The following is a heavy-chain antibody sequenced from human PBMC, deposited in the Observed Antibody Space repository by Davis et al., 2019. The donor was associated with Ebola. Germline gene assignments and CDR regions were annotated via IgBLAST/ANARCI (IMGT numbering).Heavy chain of an antibody. CDR2: INDIGGNP. D-gene: IGHD6-19*01. CDR3: AREGYSSGSFFFDY. V-gene: IGHV3-23*01. CDR1: GFTFSNYA. Sequence: GESLKISCEVSGFTFSNYAMSWVRQAPGKGLQWVSGINDIGGNPQHADSVKGRFTISRDNSKNMLFLQMDSLRVEDTAVYYCAREGYSSGSFFFDYWGQGTLVTVSS. J-gene: IGHJ4*02.